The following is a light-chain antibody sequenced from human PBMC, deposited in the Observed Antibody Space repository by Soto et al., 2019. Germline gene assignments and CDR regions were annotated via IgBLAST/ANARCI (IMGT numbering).Light chain of an antibody. CDR1: SSNVGKNF. Sequence: QSVLTQPPSVSAAPGQKVSISCSGSSSNVGKNFVSWYQHVPGKAPKLLIYDNQKRPSGIPDRFSASKSGTLATLDITGLQTGDEADYYRGTWDSSLTIGVIFGGGTKLTVL. J-gene: IGLJ2*01. V-gene: IGLV1-51*01. CDR2: DNQ. CDR3: GTWDSSLTIGVI.